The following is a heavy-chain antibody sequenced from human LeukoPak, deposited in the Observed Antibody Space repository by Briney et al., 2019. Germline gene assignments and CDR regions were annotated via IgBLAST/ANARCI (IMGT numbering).Heavy chain of an antibody. D-gene: IGHD3-16*02. J-gene: IGHJ5*02. CDR1: GGSFSGYY. CDR3: ARALDDYVWGSYRYSWFDP. V-gene: IGHV4-34*01. CDR2: ISHSGST. Sequence: SETLSLTCAVYGGSFSGYYWSWIRQPPGKGLEWIGEISHSGSTNYNPSLKSRVTISVDTSKNQFSLKLSSVTAADTAVYYCARALDDYVWGSYRYSWFDPWGQGTLVTVSS.